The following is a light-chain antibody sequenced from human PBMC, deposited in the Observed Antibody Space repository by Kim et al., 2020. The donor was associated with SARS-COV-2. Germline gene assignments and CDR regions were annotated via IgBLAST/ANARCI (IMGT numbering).Light chain of an antibody. CDR1: NLRGYN. CDR2: AEN. V-gene: IGLV3-19*01. CDR3: NSRDSSGDSMI. Sequence: ALELTFRITGTGNNLRGYNASCYQQKPGQAPLLVINAENNRPTWIPYLFSGSRSGNTASSTITGAQAEDEADYYCNSRDSSGDSMIFGGGTKVTVL. J-gene: IGLJ2*01.